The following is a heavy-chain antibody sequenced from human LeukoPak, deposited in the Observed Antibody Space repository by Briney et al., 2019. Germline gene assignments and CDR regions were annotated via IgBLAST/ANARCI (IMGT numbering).Heavy chain of an antibody. CDR2: IYYSGST. V-gene: IGHV4-30-4*01. CDR3: ARHKPVYAIRYFDY. J-gene: IGHJ4*02. CDR1: GGSISSGDYY. D-gene: IGHD2-8*01. Sequence: SETLSLTCTVSGGSISSGDYYWSWIRQPPGKGLEWIGYIYYSGSTYYNPSLKSRVTISVDTSKNQFSLKLSSVTAADTAVYYCARHKPVYAIRYFDYWGQGTLVTVSS.